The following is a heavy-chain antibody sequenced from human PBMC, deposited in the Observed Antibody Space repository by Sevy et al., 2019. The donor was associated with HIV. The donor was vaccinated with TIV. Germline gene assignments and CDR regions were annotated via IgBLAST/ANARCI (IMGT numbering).Heavy chain of an antibody. CDR2: ISDDGNNK. J-gene: IGHJ5*02. CDR1: GFIFNDYA. CDR3: AREGAPYRNIRYCSGDNCYYNWFDP. V-gene: IGHV3-30*10. Sequence: GGSLRLSYAASGFIFNDYAMHWVRQAPGKGLEWVAVISDDGNNKYYTDSVEGRFTISRDNSKDTLYLQMNSLRAVDTAIYYCAREGAPYRNIRYCSGDNCYYNWFDPWGQGTLVTVSS. D-gene: IGHD2-15*01.